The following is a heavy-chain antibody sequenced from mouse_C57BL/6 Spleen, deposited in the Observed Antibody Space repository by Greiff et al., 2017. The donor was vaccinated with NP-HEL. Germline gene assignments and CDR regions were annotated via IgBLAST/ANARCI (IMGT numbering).Heavy chain of an antibody. CDR2: INPNNGGT. J-gene: IGHJ2*01. CDR3: ARENGYFDY. Sequence: EVQLQQSGPELVKPGASVKIPCKASGYTFTDYNMDWVKQSHGKSLEWIGDINPNNGGTISNQKCKGKATLTVDKSSSTAYMELRSPTSEDTAVYYCARENGYFDYWGQGDTLTVSS. D-gene: IGHD1-1*02. CDR1: GYTFTDYN. V-gene: IGHV1-18*01.